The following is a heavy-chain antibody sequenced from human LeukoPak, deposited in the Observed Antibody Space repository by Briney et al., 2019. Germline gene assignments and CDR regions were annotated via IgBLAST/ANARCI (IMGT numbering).Heavy chain of an antibody. CDR3: ASCQGGGYFDY. D-gene: IGHD1-26*01. V-gene: IGHV4-34*01. Sequence: SETLSLTCAVYGGSFSGYYWSWIRQPPGKGLEWIGEINHSGSTNYNPSLKSRVTISVDTSKNQFSLKLSSVTAADTAVYYCASCQGGGYFDYWGQGTLVTVSS. CDR2: INHSGST. CDR1: GGSFSGYY. J-gene: IGHJ4*02.